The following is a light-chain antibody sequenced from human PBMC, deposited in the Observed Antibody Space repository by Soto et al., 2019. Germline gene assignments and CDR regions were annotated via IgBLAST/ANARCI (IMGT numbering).Light chain of an antibody. CDR3: LKHNTYPWK. CDR2: AAS. CDR1: QSISSY. Sequence: MTHSPSSLSASVGDRVTITFRASQSISSYLNWYQQKPGKAPKRLIFAASSLQVGVPPRFSGSGSGTEFTLTISSLQPEDFATYYCLKHNTYPWKCGQGNKGDIK. V-gene: IGKV1-17*01. J-gene: IGKJ1*01.